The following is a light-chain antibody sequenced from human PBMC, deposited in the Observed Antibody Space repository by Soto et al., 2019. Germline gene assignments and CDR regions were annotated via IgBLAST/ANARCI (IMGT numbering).Light chain of an antibody. Sequence: EIVLTQSPGTLSLSPGERATLSCRASQSVSSSYLAWYQQKPGQAPRLLIYGASSRATGIPDRFSGSGSGTDFTLTISSLQPDDFATYYCQQYDDYPLTFGGGTKVDIK. CDR3: QQYDDYPLT. CDR1: QSVSSSY. J-gene: IGKJ4*01. V-gene: IGKV3-20*01. CDR2: GAS.